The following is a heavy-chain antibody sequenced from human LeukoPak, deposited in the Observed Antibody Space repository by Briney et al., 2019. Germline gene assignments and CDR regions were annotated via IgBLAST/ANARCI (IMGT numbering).Heavy chain of an antibody. D-gene: IGHD6-19*01. CDR1: GYTFTSYY. J-gene: IGHJ4*02. CDR3: ARERWGYSSGWYLVYFDY. CDR2: INPSGGST. Sequence: ASVTVSFKASGYTFTSYYMHWVRQAPGQGLEWMGIINPSGGSTSYAQKFQGRVTMTRDTSTSTVYMELSSLRSEDTAVYYCARERWGYSSGWYLVYFDYWGQGTLVTVSS. V-gene: IGHV1-46*01.